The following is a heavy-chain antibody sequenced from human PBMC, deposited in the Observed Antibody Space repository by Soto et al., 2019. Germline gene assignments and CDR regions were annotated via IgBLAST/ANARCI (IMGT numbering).Heavy chain of an antibody. V-gene: IGHV4-34*01. D-gene: IGHD2-2*01. CDR2: INNSGST. Sequence: PEETLSLTCAVYGGSFSGYYWSWIRQPPGKGQEWIGKINNSGSTNYNPSLKSRVTISVDTSKNQFSLKLSFVTAADTVVYYCARSPIVVVPAAMFKRSYYYYMDVWGKGTTVTVSS. CDR3: ARSPIVVVPAAMFKRSYYYYMDV. J-gene: IGHJ6*03. CDR1: GGSFSGYY.